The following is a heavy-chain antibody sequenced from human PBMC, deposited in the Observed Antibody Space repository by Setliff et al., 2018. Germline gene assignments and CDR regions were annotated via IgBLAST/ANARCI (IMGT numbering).Heavy chain of an antibody. CDR1: GYTFTTYY. J-gene: IGHJ6*03. CDR3: VREGVDTRSSTDYRYYMDV. V-gene: IGHV1-46*01. D-gene: IGHD5-18*01. CDR2: INPSGGYA. Sequence: GASVKVSCKASGYTFTTYYMHWVRQAPGQGLEWMGIINPSGGYANYAQKFQGRVTMTRDTSTSTAFMQLSSLRSEDTAVYYCVREGVDTRSSTDYRYYMDVWGKGTTVTVSS.